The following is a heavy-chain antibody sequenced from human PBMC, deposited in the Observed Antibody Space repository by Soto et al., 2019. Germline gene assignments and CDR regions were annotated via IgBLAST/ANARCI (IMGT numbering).Heavy chain of an antibody. Sequence: PGGSLRLSCSASGFTFSSYAMHWVRQAPGKGQEYVSAISSNGGSTYYADSVKGRFTISRDNSKNTLYLQMSSLRAEDTAVYYCVKDRGSGYYYFDYWGQGTLVTVSS. CDR3: VKDRGSGYYYFDY. CDR2: ISSNGGST. D-gene: IGHD3-22*01. CDR1: GFTFSSYA. V-gene: IGHV3-64D*06. J-gene: IGHJ4*02.